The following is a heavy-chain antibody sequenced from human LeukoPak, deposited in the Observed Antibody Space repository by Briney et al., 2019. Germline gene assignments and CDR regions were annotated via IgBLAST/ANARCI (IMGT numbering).Heavy chain of an antibody. Sequence: PGGSLRLSCAASGFTFSSYAMSWVRQAPGKGLKWVSIISGTGGSTYYADSVKGRFTISRDDSKNTLYLQMNSLRAEDTAVYYCASLRSVVVVAAFDYWGQGTLVTVSS. J-gene: IGHJ4*02. CDR2: ISGTGGST. CDR3: ASLRSVVVVAAFDY. V-gene: IGHV3-23*01. CDR1: GFTFSSYA. D-gene: IGHD2-15*01.